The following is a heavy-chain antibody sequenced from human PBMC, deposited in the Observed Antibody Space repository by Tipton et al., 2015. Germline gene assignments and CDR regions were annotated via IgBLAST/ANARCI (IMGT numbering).Heavy chain of an antibody. V-gene: IGHV5-51*01. J-gene: IGHJ4*02. CDR2: IYPGDSET. CDR3: VRRARRVGSHSYPYYFDY. D-gene: IGHD1-26*01. CDR1: GYIFTSFW. Sequence: QLVQSGAEVKKPGESLKISCKGSGYIFTSFWIGWVRQMPGKGLEWMGTIYPGDSETRYNTSFQGQVPISADKSITTASLQWRSLKASDPAMYYCVRRARRVGSHSYPYYFDYWGQGTLVPVSS.